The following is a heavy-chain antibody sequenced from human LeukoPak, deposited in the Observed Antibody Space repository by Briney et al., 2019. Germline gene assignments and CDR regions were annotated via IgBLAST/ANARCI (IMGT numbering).Heavy chain of an antibody. Sequence: GESLKISCKGSGYRFTTYWIGWARQRPGKGLEWVGIIQPTDSDRRYSPSFEGQVTMSADKSVGTAYLQWTSLRPSDTAMYYCARRIGPNTNTWTDAFDIWGRGTRVTVSS. D-gene: IGHD1-1*01. J-gene: IGHJ3*02. CDR2: IQPTDSDR. CDR1: GYRFTTYW. V-gene: IGHV5-51*01. CDR3: ARRIGPNTNTWTDAFDI.